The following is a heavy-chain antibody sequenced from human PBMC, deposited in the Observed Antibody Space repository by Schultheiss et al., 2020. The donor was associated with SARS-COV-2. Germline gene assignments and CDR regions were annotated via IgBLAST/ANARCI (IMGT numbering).Heavy chain of an antibody. CDR2: INSDGSST. CDR1: GFTFSNYA. CDR3: ARDQNSGRSPVDY. Sequence: GGSLRLSCAASGFTFSNYAMSWVRQAPGTGLMWVARINSDGSSTKYGDSAKGRFTISRDNAKNSLYLQMNSLRAEDTAVYYCARDQNSGRSPVDYWGQGTLVTVSS. D-gene: IGHD5-12*01. V-gene: IGHV3-74*03. J-gene: IGHJ4*02.